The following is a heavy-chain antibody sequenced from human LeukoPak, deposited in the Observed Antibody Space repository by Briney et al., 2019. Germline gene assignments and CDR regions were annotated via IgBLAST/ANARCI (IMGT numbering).Heavy chain of an antibody. V-gene: IGHV4-4*02. J-gene: IGHJ4*02. CDR1: GGSVSSSHW. D-gene: IGHD4-17*01. CDR3: ARTHDYGDYPTTYFDC. Sequence: PSETLSLTCAVSGGSVSSSHWWSWVRQPPGKGLEWIGEIYHSGSTNYNPSLKSRVTISVDTSKNQFSLKLSSVTAADTAVYYCARTHDYGDYPTTYFDCWGQGTLVTVSS. CDR2: IYHSGST.